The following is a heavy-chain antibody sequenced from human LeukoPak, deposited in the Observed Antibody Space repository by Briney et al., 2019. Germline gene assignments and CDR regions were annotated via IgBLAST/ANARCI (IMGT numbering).Heavy chain of an antibody. Sequence: GGSLRLSCAASGFKFSNYGMSRVRQAPGRGLEWVSGISASGGSTFYADSVKGRFTFSRDNSKNMLLLQMNSLRAEDTALYHCAAQSLVLRAFAIWGQGTTLTVSS. CDR3: AAQSLVLRAFAI. J-gene: IGHJ3*02. CDR1: GFKFSNYG. D-gene: IGHD6-19*01. CDR2: ISASGGST. V-gene: IGHV3-23*01.